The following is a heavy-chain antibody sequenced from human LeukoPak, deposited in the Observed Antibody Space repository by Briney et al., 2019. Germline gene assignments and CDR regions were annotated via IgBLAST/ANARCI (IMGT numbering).Heavy chain of an antibody. CDR2: ISSSSSTI. D-gene: IGHD2-2*01. V-gene: IGHV3-48*01. CDR1: GFTFSSYS. Sequence: GGSPRLSCAASGFTFSSYSMNWVRQAPGKGLEWVSYISSSSSTIYYADSLKGRFTISRDDAENSLYLRMNSLRAEDTAVYYCARDSSVTAAPIDYWGQGTLVTVSS. J-gene: IGHJ4*02. CDR3: ARDSSVTAAPIDY.